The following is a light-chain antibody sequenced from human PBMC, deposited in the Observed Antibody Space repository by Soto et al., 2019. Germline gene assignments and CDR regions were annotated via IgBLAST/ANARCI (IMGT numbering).Light chain of an antibody. V-gene: IGKV1-33*01. CDR3: QQYADLPPIT. CDR1: QDISTY. J-gene: IGKJ5*01. Sequence: DIQMTQSPSSLSASVGDRITITCQASQDISTYLIWYQQKAGKAPTLLIYEASNLQTGVPSRFSGTGSGTDFTLTINSLQPEDVGTYYCQQYADLPPITFGQGTRLEIK. CDR2: EAS.